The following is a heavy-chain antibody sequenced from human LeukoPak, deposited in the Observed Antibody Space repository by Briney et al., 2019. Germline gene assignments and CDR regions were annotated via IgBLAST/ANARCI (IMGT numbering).Heavy chain of an antibody. CDR1: GGYISSSSYY. J-gene: IGHJ3*02. CDR2: IYYSGST. Sequence: SETLSLTCTVSGGYISSSSYYWGWIRQPPEKGLEWIGSIYYSGSTYYNPSLKSRVTISVDTSKNQFSLKLSSVTAADTAVYYCAAEEAVAGNDAFDIWGQGTMVTVSS. CDR3: AAEEAVAGNDAFDI. V-gene: IGHV4-39*01. D-gene: IGHD6-19*01.